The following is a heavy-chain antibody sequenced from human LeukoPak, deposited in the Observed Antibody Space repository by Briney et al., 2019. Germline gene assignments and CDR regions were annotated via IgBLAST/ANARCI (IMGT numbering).Heavy chain of an antibody. V-gene: IGHV3-21*01. CDR3: ARRAGAYSHPYDY. CDR2: ISSSSSYI. J-gene: IGHJ4*02. CDR1: GFTFSSYS. Sequence: GGSLRLSCAASGFTFSSYSMNWVRQAPGKGLEWVSSISSSSSYIYYAYSVKGRFTISRDNAKNSLYLQMNSLRAEDTAVYYCARRAGAYSHPYDYWGQGTLVTVSS. D-gene: IGHD4/OR15-4a*01.